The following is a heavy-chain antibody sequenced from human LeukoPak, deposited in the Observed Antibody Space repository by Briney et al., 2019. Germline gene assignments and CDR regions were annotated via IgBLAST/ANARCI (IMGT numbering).Heavy chain of an antibody. Sequence: ASVKVSCKASGYTFTSYDINWVRQAAGQGLEWNGWMNPNSGNTGSTQRFQGRITMTRDTSISTAYVELSSLRSEDTAVYYCARGPLVRLPSSFDPWGQGTLVTVSS. CDR3: ARGPLVRLPSSFDP. V-gene: IGHV1-8*01. D-gene: IGHD3-16*02. CDR1: GYTFTSYD. J-gene: IGHJ5*02. CDR2: MNPNSGNT.